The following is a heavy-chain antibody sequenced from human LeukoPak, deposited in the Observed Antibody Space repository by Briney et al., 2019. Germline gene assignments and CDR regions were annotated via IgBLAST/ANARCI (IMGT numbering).Heavy chain of an antibody. J-gene: IGHJ4*02. D-gene: IGHD3-9*01. V-gene: IGHV1-69*06. Sequence: SVKVSCKASGGTFSSYAISWVRQAPGQGLEWMGGIIPIFGTANYAQKFQGRVTITADKSTSTAYMELSSLRSEDTAVHYCARGGYDILTGYYKIFDYWGQGTLVTVSS. CDR3: ARGGYDILTGYYKIFDY. CDR1: GGTFSSYA. CDR2: IIPIFGTA.